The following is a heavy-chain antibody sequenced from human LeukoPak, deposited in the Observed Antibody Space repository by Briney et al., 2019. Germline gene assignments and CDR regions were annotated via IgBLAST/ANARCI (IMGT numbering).Heavy chain of an antibody. J-gene: IGHJ4*02. Sequence: GASVKVSCKASGYTFTGYYMHWVRQAPGQGLEWMGWINPNSGGTNYAQKFQGRVTMTRDTSISTAYMELSSLRSEDTAVYYCARGQAYNWNSHPDYWGQGTLVTVSS. V-gene: IGHV1-2*02. CDR2: INPNSGGT. CDR1: GYTFTGYY. D-gene: IGHD1-7*01. CDR3: ARGQAYNWNSHPDY.